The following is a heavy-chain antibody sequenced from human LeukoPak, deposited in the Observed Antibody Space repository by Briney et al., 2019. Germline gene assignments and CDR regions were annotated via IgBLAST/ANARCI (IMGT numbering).Heavy chain of an antibody. D-gene: IGHD6-13*01. CDR3: ARGYYSSSRIDY. Sequence: SGGSLRLSCAASGFSVSNNYMSWVRQAPGKGLVWVSRVNSDGSTTNYADSVKGRFTISRDNAENTLYMRMNSPRPEDTAVYYCARGYYSSSRIDYWGQGTLVTVSS. CDR2: VNSDGSTT. V-gene: IGHV3-74*01. J-gene: IGHJ4*02. CDR1: GFSVSNNY.